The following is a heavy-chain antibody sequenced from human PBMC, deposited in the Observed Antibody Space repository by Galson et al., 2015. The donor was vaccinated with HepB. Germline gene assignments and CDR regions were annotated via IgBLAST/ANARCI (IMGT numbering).Heavy chain of an antibody. CDR1: GGTFSSYA. CDR2: IIPIFGTA. D-gene: IGHD6-13*01. Sequence: SVKVSCKASGGTFSSYAISWVRQAPGQGLEWMGGIIPIFGTANYAQKFQGRVTITADESTSTAYMELSSLRSEDTAVYYCASSRIAAAGTGVRYFQHWGQGTLVTVSS. V-gene: IGHV1-69*13. CDR3: ASSRIAAAGTGVRYFQH. J-gene: IGHJ1*01.